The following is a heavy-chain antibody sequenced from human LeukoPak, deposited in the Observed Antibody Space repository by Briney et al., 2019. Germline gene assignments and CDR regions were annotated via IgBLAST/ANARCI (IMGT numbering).Heavy chain of an antibody. J-gene: IGHJ6*03. CDR1: GGSISSSSYY. V-gene: IGHV4-39*01. Sequence: PSETLSLTCTVSGGSISSSSYYWGWIRQPPGKGLEWIGSIYYSGSTYYNPCLKSRFTISVDTAKNQFSLKLSSVTAADTAVYYCARRKYGSGSYYFYYYMDVWGKGTTVTVSS. CDR2: IYYSGST. CDR3: ARRKYGSGSYYFYYYMDV. D-gene: IGHD3-10*01.